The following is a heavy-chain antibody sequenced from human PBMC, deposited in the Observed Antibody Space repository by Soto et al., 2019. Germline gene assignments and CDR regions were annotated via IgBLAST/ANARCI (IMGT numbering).Heavy chain of an antibody. CDR2: ISGSGGST. V-gene: IGHV3-23*01. D-gene: IGHD6-13*01. J-gene: IGHJ4*02. CDR1: GFTFSSYA. CDR3: AKDLWTSNPYSSSSSPVDY. Sequence: GGSLRLSCAASGFTFSSYAMSWVRQAPGKGLEWVSAISGSGGSTYYADSVKGRFTISRDNSKNTLYLQMNSLRAEDTAVYYCAKDLWTSNPYSSSSSPVDYWGQGTLVTVSS.